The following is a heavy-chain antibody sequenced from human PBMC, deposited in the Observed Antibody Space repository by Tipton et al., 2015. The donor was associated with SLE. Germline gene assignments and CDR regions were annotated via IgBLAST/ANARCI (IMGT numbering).Heavy chain of an antibody. Sequence: SLRLSCAASGLTFSAYAFHWVRQAPGKGLEWVAVISYDGRSHYYADAVKGRFTISRDNSKTTLYLQMNSLRVEDTAVYFCAKDLRGSSSWSESYYDYGRDVWGQGTTVPVSS. D-gene: IGHD6-13*01. J-gene: IGHJ6*02. CDR1: GLTFSAYA. V-gene: IGHV3-30*04. CDR3: AKDLRGSSSWSESYYDYGRDV. CDR2: ISYDGRSH.